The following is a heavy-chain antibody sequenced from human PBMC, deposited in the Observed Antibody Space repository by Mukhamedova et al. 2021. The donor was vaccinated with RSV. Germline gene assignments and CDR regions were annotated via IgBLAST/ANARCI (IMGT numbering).Heavy chain of an antibody. CDR3: ARGYCRSTSCYTPTVTTLVDY. D-gene: IGHD2-2*02. CDR2: GNT. Sequence: GNTNYAQKLQGRVTMTTDTSTSTAYMELRSLRSDDTAVYYCARGYCRSTSCYTPTVTTLVDYWGQGTLVTVSS. V-gene: IGHV1-18*01. J-gene: IGHJ4*02.